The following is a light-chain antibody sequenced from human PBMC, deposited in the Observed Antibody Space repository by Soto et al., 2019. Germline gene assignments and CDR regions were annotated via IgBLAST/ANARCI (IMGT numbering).Light chain of an antibody. V-gene: IGKV3-15*01. J-gene: IGKJ1*01. CDR2: GAS. Sequence: ETVLTQSPATLSVSPGERATLSCRASQSVSSSLAWYQQKPGQAPRLLIYGASTRATGIPARFSGSGSGTEFTLTISSLQSEDFAVYYCQQYNNWWTFGQGSKV. CDR1: QSVSSS. CDR3: QQYNNWWT.